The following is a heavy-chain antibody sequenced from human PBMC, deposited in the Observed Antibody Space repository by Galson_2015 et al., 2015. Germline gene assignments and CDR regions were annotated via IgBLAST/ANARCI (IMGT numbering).Heavy chain of an antibody. CDR1: EFTFSSYY. CDR2: ISSTTTYI. CDR3: ARQIWDHDFWSGYYPTNFDY. D-gene: IGHD3-3*01. V-gene: IGHV3-21*01. J-gene: IGHJ4*02. Sequence: SLRLSCAASEFTFSSYYMSWVRQAPGKGLEWVSSISSTTTYIYYADSVKGRFTISRDNAKNSLYLQMNSLGAEDTAVYYCARQIWDHDFWSGYYPTNFDYWGQGTLVTVSS.